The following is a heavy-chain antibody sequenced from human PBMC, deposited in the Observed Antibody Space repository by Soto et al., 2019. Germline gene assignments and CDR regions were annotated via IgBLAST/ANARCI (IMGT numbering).Heavy chain of an antibody. CDR1: EFTFSGRS. CDR3: ARGWFGPDV. V-gene: IGHV3-74*01. Sequence: EVQLVESGGGLVQPGGSLRLSCAASEFTFSGRSVHWVRQAPGKGLVWVSGIDKVGTDSTYADSVKGRFTSSRDNAKKTVDLQMNRLRVEDTAVYYCARGWFGPDVWGKGTTVTVSS. CDR2: IDKVGTDS. D-gene: IGHD3-10*01. J-gene: IGHJ6*03.